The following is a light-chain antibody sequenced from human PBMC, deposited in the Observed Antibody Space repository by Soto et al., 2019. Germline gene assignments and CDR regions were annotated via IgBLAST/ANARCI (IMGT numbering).Light chain of an antibody. CDR1: QSINNY. CDR2: NAS. V-gene: IGKV1-5*01. Sequence: DIQMTQSPSTLSASVGDRVTITCRASQSINNYLDWFQQKPGKAPKLLIYNASSLESEVPSRFSGSGSGTALTLTISRPQHDDVATYYCQQYNIYRTFGQGTKVAIK. CDR3: QQYNIYRT. J-gene: IGKJ1*01.